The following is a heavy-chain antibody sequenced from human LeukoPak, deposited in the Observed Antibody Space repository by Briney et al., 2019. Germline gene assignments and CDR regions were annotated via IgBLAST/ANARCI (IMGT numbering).Heavy chain of an antibody. J-gene: IGHJ4*02. V-gene: IGHV3-23*01. CDR1: GFTFSSYA. CDR3: AKDIGYYYDSSGYWDY. Sequence: PGGSLRLSCAASGFTFSSYAMHWVRQAPGKGLEWVSAISGSGGSTYYADSVKGRFTISRDNSKNTLYLQMNSLRAEDTAVYYCAKDIGYYYDSSGYWDYWGQGTLVTVSS. CDR2: ISGSGGST. D-gene: IGHD3-22*01.